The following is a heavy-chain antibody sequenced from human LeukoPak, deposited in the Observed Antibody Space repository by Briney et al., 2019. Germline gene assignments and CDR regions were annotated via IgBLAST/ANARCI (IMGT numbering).Heavy chain of an antibody. V-gene: IGHV1-18*04. CDR2: ISAYNGNT. CDR3: ARVGYSYRQGCFDY. D-gene: IGHD5-18*01. CDR1: GGTFSSYA. Sequence: ASVKVSCKASGGTFSSYAISWVRQAPGQGLEWMGWISAYNGNTNYAQKLQGRVTMTTDTSTSTAYMELRSLRSDDTAVYYCARVGYSYRQGCFDYWGQGTLVTVSS. J-gene: IGHJ4*02.